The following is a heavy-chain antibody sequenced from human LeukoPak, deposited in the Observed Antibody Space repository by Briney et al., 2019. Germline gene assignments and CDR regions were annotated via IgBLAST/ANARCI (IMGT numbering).Heavy chain of an antibody. CDR1: GFTFSSYG. J-gene: IGHJ4*02. CDR2: IWYDGSNK. CDR3: AKDQYYDILTGYDY. Sequence: GRSLRLSCAASGFTFSSYGMHWVRQAPGKGLEWVAVIWYDGSNKYYADSVKDRFTISRDNSKNTLYLQMNSLRAEDTAVYYCAKDQYYDILTGYDYWGQGTLVTVSS. D-gene: IGHD3-9*01. V-gene: IGHV3-33*06.